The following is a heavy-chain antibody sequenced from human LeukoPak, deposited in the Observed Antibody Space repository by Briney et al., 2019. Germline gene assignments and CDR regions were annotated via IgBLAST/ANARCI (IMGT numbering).Heavy chain of an antibody. Sequence: PGGSLRLSCAASEFPFNGYWMSWVRQAPGKGLECVANINQDGSEKYYVDSVRGRFTISRDNAKNSLYLQMNSLRVEDTAVYYCARLGRWTQLWSYGIWGRGTLVTVSS. D-gene: IGHD5-18*01. V-gene: IGHV3-7*01. CDR1: EFPFNGYW. CDR2: INQDGSEK. CDR3: ARLGRWTQLWSYGI. J-gene: IGHJ4*02.